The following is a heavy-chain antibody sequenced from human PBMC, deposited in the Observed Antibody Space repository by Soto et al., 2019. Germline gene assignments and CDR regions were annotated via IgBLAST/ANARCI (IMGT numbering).Heavy chain of an antibody. CDR1: GYSFTSYW. J-gene: IGHJ4*02. V-gene: IGHV5-10-1*01. CDR2: IDPTDYYT. Sequence: PGESLKISCQGSGYSFTSYWITWVRQKPGKGLEWMGRIDPTDYYTNYSPSFQGHVRISADRSIGTAYLQWSSLEASDTAVYFCARHLRSTALTRNAWYFLDSWGQGTLVTVSS. CDR3: ARHLRSTALTRNAWYFLDS. D-gene: IGHD2-15*01.